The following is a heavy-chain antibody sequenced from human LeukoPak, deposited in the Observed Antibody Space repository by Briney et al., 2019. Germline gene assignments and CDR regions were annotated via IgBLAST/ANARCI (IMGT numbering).Heavy chain of an antibody. CDR3: ARDNSDSGASYWWFDP. D-gene: IGHD3-22*01. CDR1: GFSFISYY. V-gene: IGHV1-46*01. CDR2: INPRGDST. J-gene: IGHJ5*02. Sequence: ASVKVSCKASGFSFISYYMHWVRQAPGQGLEWMGIINPRGDSTNYAQKFQGRVTVTRDTSTSTVYMELSSLRSEDTAVYYCARDNSDSGASYWWFDPWGQGTLVTVSS.